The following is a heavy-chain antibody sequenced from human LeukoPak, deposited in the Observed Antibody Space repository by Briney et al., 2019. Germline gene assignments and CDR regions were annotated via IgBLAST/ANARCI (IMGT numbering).Heavy chain of an antibody. D-gene: IGHD1-26*01. J-gene: IGHJ4*02. CDR1: GYSISSGYY. CDR3: AKSGGYGLIDY. V-gene: IGHV4-38-2*02. Sequence: SETLSLTCTVSGYSISSGYYWGWIRQPPGKGLEWIGSIYHSGSTYYNPSLKSRVTISVDTSKNQFSLKLSSVTAADTAMYYCAKSGGYGLIDYWGQGTLVTVSS. CDR2: IYHSGST.